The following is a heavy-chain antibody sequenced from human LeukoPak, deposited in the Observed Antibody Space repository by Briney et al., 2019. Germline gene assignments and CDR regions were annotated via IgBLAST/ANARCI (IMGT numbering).Heavy chain of an antibody. V-gene: IGHV4-39*01. D-gene: IGHD3-10*01. CDR1: GGSISSYY. CDR3: ARGSVYYGSGSYTVFDY. J-gene: IGHJ4*02. CDR2: IYYSGST. Sequence: SETLSLTCTVSGGSISSYYWGWIRQPPGKGLEWIGSIYYSGSTYYNPSLKSRVTISVDTSKNQFSLKLSSVTAADTAVYYCARGSVYYGSGSYTVFDYWGQGTLVTVSS.